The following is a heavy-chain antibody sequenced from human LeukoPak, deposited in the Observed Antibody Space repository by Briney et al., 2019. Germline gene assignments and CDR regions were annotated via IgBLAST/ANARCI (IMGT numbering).Heavy chain of an antibody. D-gene: IGHD5-24*01. CDR2: INHSGST. CDR3: ARGRSIRRWLQRNYGYFDY. CDR1: GGSFSGYY. Sequence: SETLSLTCAVYGGSFSGYYWSWVRQPPGKGLEWIGEINHSGSTNYNPSLRSGGTISVDKTKKKIALKLSSVTAADTAVYYCARGRSIRRWLQRNYGYFDYWGQGTRVTVSS. V-gene: IGHV4-34*01. J-gene: IGHJ4*02.